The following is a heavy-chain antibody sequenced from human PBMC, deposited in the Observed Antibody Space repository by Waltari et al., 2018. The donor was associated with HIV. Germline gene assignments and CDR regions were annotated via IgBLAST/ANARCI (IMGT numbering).Heavy chain of an antibody. CDR3: AKDRNMIRGGDDAFES. Sequence: QVQLVESGGGVVQPGGSLRLSCAASEFTFSTYGMHWVRQTPGRGWGWVACRSDGGRNQYHGDSGKGRFTISRDNSKNTLYLQMNSLRDEDTAVYYWAKDRNMIRGGDDAFESWGQGTMVTVSS. CDR1: EFTFSTYG. CDR2: RSDGGRNQ. D-gene: IGHD3-16*01. J-gene: IGHJ3*02. V-gene: IGHV3-30*02.